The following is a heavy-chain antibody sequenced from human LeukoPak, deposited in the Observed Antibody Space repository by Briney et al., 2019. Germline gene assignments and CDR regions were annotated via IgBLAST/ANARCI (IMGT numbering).Heavy chain of an antibody. CDR3: ARGEVLPPSYGMDV. CDR2: INYSGST. D-gene: IGHD4/OR15-4a*01. CDR1: GGSFSGYY. Sequence: SQTLSLTCAVYGGSFSGYYWSWIRQPPGKGLEWIGEINYSGSTNYDPSLKSRVTISVDTSKNQFSLKLSSVTAADTAVYYCARGEVLPPSYGMDVWGQGTTVTVSS. J-gene: IGHJ6*02. V-gene: IGHV4-34*01.